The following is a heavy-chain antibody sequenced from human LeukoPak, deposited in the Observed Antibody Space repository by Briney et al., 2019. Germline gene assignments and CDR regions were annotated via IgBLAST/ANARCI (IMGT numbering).Heavy chain of an antibody. CDR3: AKDAKIVVVGTAFDI. V-gene: IGHV3-30*02. D-gene: IGHD3-22*01. CDR2: IQYDGSNK. Sequence: PGGSLRLSCAASGFSFSTYGMHWVRQAPGKGLEWVAFIQYDGSNKYYVDSVKGRFTISRDNSKNTLYLHMNSLTAEDTAVYYCAKDAKIVVVGTAFDIWGQGTMVTVSS. CDR1: GFSFSTYG. J-gene: IGHJ3*02.